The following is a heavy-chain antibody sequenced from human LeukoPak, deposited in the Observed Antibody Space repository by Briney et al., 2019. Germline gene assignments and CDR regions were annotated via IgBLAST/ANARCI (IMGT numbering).Heavy chain of an antibody. CDR2: IIPIFGTA. Sequence: ASVKVSCEASGGTFSSYAISWVRQAPGQGLEWMGGIIPIFGTANYAQKFRGRVTITTDESTSTAYMELSSLRSEDTAVYYCARAQYYYDSSGYYYPLGFDPWGQGTLVTVSS. CDR3: ARAQYYYDSSGYYYPLGFDP. J-gene: IGHJ5*02. V-gene: IGHV1-69*05. CDR1: GGTFSSYA. D-gene: IGHD3-22*01.